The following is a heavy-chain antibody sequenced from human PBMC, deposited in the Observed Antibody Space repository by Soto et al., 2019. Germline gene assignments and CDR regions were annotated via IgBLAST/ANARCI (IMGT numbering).Heavy chain of an antibody. V-gene: IGHV3-15*01. Sequence: GGSLRLSCAASGLTFSNAWMSWVRQSPGKGLEWVGRIKRKTDGGTTDYAAPVKGRFTISRDDSKNTLYLQMNSLKTEDTAVYYCTARYLSSSSLGMVVWGRGTTVTVSS. J-gene: IGHJ6*02. D-gene: IGHD6-13*01. CDR3: TARYLSSSSLGMVV. CDR2: IKRKTDGGTT. CDR1: GLTFSNAW.